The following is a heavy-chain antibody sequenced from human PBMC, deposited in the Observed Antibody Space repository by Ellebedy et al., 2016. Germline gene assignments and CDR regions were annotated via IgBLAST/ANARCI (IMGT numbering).Heavy chain of an antibody. J-gene: IGHJ3*02. CDR1: GGSISSYY. V-gene: IGHV4-59*13. D-gene: IGHD2-2*01. CDR2: IYYSGST. Sequence: SETLSLXCTVSGGSISSYYWSWIRQPPGKGLEWIGYIYYSGSTNYNPSLKSRVTISVDTSKNQFSLKLSSVTAADTAVYYCARGPQVEWGAFDIWGQGTMVTVSS. CDR3: ARGPQVEWGAFDI.